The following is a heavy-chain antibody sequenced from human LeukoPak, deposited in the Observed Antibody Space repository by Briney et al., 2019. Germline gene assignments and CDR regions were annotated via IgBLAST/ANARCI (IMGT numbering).Heavy chain of an antibody. D-gene: IGHD2-8*01. V-gene: IGHV3-21*01. J-gene: IGHJ4*02. CDR3: ARARECMVTLYYLDY. CDR2: ISTSSSYI. Sequence: PGGSVRLSCAASGFTFSRYSMNWVRQAPGKGLVCVSSISTSSSYIYYADSVKGRFTISRDNPNTTLYLQKNSLLEMKSVMYYCARARECMVTLYYLDYWGQGTLVTVSS. CDR1: GFTFSRYS.